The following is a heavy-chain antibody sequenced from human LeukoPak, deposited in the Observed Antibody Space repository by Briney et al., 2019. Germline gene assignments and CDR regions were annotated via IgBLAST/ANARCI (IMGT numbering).Heavy chain of an antibody. CDR3: ARGVPYPSWSGPHYSDY. J-gene: IGHJ4*02. V-gene: IGHV3-23*01. D-gene: IGHD3-3*01. Sequence: GGSLRLSCAASGFSFSSYAMTWARQAPVKGLEWVSAISGDGTRTYYADSVKGRFTISRDNSKNTLYLQMNSLRVEDTAVYYCARGVPYPSWSGPHYSDYWGQGTLVTVSS. CDR2: ISGDGTRT. CDR1: GFSFSSYA.